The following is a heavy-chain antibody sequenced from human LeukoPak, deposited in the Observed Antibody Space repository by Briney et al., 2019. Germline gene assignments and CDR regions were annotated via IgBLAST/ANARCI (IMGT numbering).Heavy chain of an antibody. CDR1: GYTFTDFY. V-gene: IGHV1-2*02. D-gene: IGHD3-3*01. CDR3: ARQSGDFDY. CDR2: IIPNSGGT. J-gene: IGHJ4*02. Sequence: ASVKVSCKVSGYTFTDFYIHWVRQAPGQGLEWMGWIIPNSGGTHFARKFQGRVTMTRDTSITTAYMELSSLTSDDTAVYYCARQSGDFDYWGQGTLVTVSS.